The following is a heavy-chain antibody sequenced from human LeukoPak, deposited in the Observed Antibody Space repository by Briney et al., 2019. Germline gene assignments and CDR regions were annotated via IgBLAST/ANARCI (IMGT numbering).Heavy chain of an antibody. CDR3: ATGYDFWSGFRYYMDV. Sequence: ASVKVSCKVSGYTFTDYYMHWVQQAPGKGLEWMGLVDPEDGETIYAEKFQGRVTITAETSTDTAYMELSSLRSEDTAVYYCATGYDFWSGFRYYMDVWGKGTTVTVSS. CDR1: GYTFTDYY. CDR2: VDPEDGET. J-gene: IGHJ6*03. D-gene: IGHD3-3*01. V-gene: IGHV1-69-2*01.